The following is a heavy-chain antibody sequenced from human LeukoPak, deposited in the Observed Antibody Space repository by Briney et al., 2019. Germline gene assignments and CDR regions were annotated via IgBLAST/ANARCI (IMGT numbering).Heavy chain of an antibody. D-gene: IGHD3-10*01. CDR2: INAGNGNT. CDR3: ARVYTDSGTNAPPDNWFDP. CDR1: GYTFTSYA. Sequence: ASVKASCKASGYTFTSYAMHWVRQAPGHRLEWMGWINAGNGNTKYSQKFQGRVTITRDTSASTAYMELSSLRSEDTAVYYCARVYTDSGTNAPPDNWFDPWGQGTLVTVSS. V-gene: IGHV1-3*01. J-gene: IGHJ5*02.